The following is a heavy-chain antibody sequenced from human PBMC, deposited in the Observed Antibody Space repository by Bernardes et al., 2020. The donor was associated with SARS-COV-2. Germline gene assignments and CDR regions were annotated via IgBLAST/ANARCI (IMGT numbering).Heavy chain of an antibody. CDR1: GGTFSSYA. Sequence: SVKVSCKASGGTFSSYAISWVRQAPGQGLEWMGRIIPIFGTANYAQKFQGRVTITADESTSTAYMELSSLRSEDTAVYYCARAGYCSGGSCYAGHYYYYYGMDVWGQGTTVTVSS. J-gene: IGHJ6*02. CDR3: ARAGYCSGGSCYAGHYYYYYGMDV. D-gene: IGHD2-15*01. CDR2: IIPIFGTA. V-gene: IGHV1-69*13.